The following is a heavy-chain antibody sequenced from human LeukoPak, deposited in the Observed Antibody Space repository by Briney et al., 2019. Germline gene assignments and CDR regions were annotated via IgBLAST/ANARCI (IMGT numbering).Heavy chain of an antibody. D-gene: IGHD3-10*01. CDR3: ARGVDGSTRRAPNWFDP. CDR1: GGSFSGYY. CDR2: INHSGST. Sequence: SETLSLTCAVYGGSFSGYYWSWIRQPPGKGLEWIGEINHSGSTNYNPSLKSRVTISVDTSKNQFSLKLSSVTAADTAVYYCARGVDGSTRRAPNWFDPWGQGTLVTVSS. J-gene: IGHJ5*02. V-gene: IGHV4-34*01.